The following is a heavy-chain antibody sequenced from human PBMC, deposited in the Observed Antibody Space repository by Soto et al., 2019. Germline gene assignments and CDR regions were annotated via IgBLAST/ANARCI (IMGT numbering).Heavy chain of an antibody. J-gene: IGHJ4*02. D-gene: IGHD6-13*01. CDR2: IWYDGSNI. V-gene: IGHV3-33*01. CDR3: AREGIHSSNWYLDT. CDR1: GITFSGYG. Sequence: QVQLVESGGGVVQHGRSLRLSCAASGITFSGYGMHWVRQAPGKGLEWLAAIWYDGSNIHYADSVKGRFTISRDNSKNTLFLEMSRLRDEDTAVYYCAREGIHSSNWYLDTWGQGTLVTVSP.